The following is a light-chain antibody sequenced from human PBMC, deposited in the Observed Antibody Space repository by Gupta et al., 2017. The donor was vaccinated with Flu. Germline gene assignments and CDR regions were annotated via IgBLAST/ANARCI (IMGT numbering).Light chain of an antibody. CDR2: GAS. CDR1: QSVSRNW. CDR3: QQYGSSPRT. Sequence: EIVLTQSPATLSLSPGERTTLSCRASQSVSRNWLAWYQQKRGQAPRLLIYGASSRATGIPDRFSGSGSGTDFTLTITRLEPEDFAMYYCQQYGSSPRTFGQGTKLEIK. J-gene: IGKJ2*01. V-gene: IGKV3-20*01.